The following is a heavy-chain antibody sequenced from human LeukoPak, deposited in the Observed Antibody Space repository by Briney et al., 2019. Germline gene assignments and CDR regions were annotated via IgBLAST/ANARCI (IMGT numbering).Heavy chain of an antibody. CDR2: IDNSGST. CDR1: GGHIDSFF. J-gene: IGHJ4*02. CDR3: ASGAGWLIDY. Sequence: SETLSLTCTVSGGHIDSFFWNWIRQPQGKGLEWIGYIDNSGSTKYSPSLKSRITMSRDTSKKQFSLKLTSVTAADTAMYYCASGAGWLIDYWGQGTLVSVSS. V-gene: IGHV4-4*08. D-gene: IGHD6-19*01.